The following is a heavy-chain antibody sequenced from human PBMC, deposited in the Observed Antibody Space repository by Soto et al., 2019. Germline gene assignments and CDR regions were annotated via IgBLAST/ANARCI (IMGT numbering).Heavy chain of an antibody. D-gene: IGHD1-1*01. CDR2: IKSKTDGGTT. CDR3: ARVHWNDLLNGFDM. J-gene: IGHJ3*02. V-gene: IGHV3-15*07. CDR1: GFTFSNAW. Sequence: GGSLRLSCAASGFTFSNAWMNWVRQAPGKGLEWVGRIKSKTDGGTTDYAAPVKGRFTISRDDSKNTLYLQMNSLKTEDTAVYYCARVHWNDLLNGFDMWGQGTMVTVSS.